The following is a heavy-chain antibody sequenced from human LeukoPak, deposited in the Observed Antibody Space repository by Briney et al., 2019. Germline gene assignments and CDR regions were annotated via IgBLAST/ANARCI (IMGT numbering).Heavy chain of an antibody. CDR3: AKDSWSEIVGATTDYYYYGMDV. D-gene: IGHD1-26*01. CDR1: GFTFDDYA. CDR2: ISWNSGSI. Sequence: PGGSLRLSCAVSGFTFDDYAMHWVRQAPGKGLEWVSGISWNSGSIGYADSVKGRFTISRDNSKNTLYLQMNSLRAEDTAVYYCAKDSWSEIVGATTDYYYYGMDVWGQGTAVTVSS. J-gene: IGHJ6*02. V-gene: IGHV3-9*01.